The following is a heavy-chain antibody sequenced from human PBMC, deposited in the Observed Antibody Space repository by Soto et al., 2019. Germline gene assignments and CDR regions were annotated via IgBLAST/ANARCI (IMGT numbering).Heavy chain of an antibody. D-gene: IGHD1-26*01. CDR1: GAYLNNYY. CDR3: ARGSLAPDY. V-gene: IGHV4-4*07. Sequence: PSEIRSLTCTVSGAYLNNYYWRWARQPAGKGLEWVGRIYTSGSTNYNPSLESRVTMSVDTSKNQFSLKLSSVTAADTAVYYCARGSLAPDYWGQGTLVTVSS. J-gene: IGHJ4*02. CDR2: IYTSGST.